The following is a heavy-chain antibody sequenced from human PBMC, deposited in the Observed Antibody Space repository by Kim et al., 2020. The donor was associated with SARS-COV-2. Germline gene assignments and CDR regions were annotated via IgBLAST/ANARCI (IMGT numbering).Heavy chain of an antibody. CDR1: GFTFSSYA. V-gene: IGHV3-23*01. Sequence: GGSLRLSCAASGFTFSSYAMHWVRQAPGKGLEWVSIICDDGSTTYYADSVKGRFTISRDNSKNTLYLQMNSLRAEDTAVYYCAKDGVQWERGHWFEPWGLGSLV. CDR2: ICDDGSTT. CDR3: AKDGVQWERGHWFEP. D-gene: IGHD1-1*01. J-gene: IGHJ5*02.